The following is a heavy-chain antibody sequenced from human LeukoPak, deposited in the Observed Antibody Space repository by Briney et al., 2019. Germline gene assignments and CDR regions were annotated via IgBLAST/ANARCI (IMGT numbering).Heavy chain of an antibody. Sequence: PSQTLSLTCTVSGGSISSGGYSWSWIRQPPGKGLEWNGYIYHSGSTYYNPSLKSRVTISVDRSKNQCSLKLSSVTAADTAVYYCARAGRPWFGKNWFDPWGQGTLVTVSS. CDR2: IYHSGST. CDR1: GGSISSGGYS. CDR3: ARAGRPWFGKNWFDP. J-gene: IGHJ5*02. D-gene: IGHD3-10*01. V-gene: IGHV4-30-2*01.